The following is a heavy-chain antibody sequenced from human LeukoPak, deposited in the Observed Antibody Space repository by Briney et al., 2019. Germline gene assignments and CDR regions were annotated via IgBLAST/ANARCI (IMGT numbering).Heavy chain of an antibody. CDR1: GYTFTSYY. J-gene: IGHJ4*02. Sequence: GASVKVSCKASGYTFTSYYMHWVRQPPGQGLEWMGIINPSTAATSYAQKFQGRVTMTRDTSTSTVYMELSSLRSEDTAVYYCARDSGSYSGFDYWGQGTLVTVSS. V-gene: IGHV1-46*01. D-gene: IGHD1-26*01. CDR2: INPSTAAT. CDR3: ARDSGSYSGFDY.